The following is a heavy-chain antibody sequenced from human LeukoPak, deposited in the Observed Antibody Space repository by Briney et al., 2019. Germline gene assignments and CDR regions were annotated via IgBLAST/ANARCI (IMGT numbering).Heavy chain of an antibody. D-gene: IGHD3-10*02. CDR2: ISSSGSTI. V-gene: IGHV3-48*03. CDR3: AELGITMVGGV. J-gene: IGHJ6*04. Sequence: GGSLRLTCAASGFTFSSYEMNWVRQAPGKGLEWVSYISSSGSTIYYADSVKGRFTISRDNAKNSLYLQMNSLRAEDTAVYYCAELGITMVGGVWGKGTTVTISS. CDR1: GFTFSSYE.